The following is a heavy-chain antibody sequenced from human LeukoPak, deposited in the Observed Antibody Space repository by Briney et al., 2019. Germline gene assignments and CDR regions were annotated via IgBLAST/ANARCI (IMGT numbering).Heavy chain of an antibody. V-gene: IGHV4-38-2*02. CDR1: GYSISSGYY. J-gene: IGHJ5*02. D-gene: IGHD3-3*01. CDR2: IYHSGST. Sequence: PSETLSLTCTVSGYSISSGYYWGWIRQPPGKGLEWIGSIYHSGSTYYNPSLKSRVTISVDTSKNQFSLKLSSVTAADTAVYYCARDRSSITIFGGSFDPWGQGTLVTVSS. CDR3: ARDRSSITIFGGSFDP.